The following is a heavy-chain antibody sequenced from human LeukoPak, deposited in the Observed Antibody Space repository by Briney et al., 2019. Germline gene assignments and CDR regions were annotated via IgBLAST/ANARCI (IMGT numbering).Heavy chain of an antibody. CDR1: GFTFSSYA. CDR3: AELGITMIGGV. V-gene: IGHV3-30*04. J-gene: IGHJ6*04. D-gene: IGHD3-10*02. Sequence: GGSLRLSCAASGFTFSSYAMHWVRQAPGKGLEWVAVISYDGSNKYYADSVKGRFTISRDNSKNTLYLQMSSLRAEDTAVYYCAELGITMIGGVWGKGTTVTISS. CDR2: ISYDGSNK.